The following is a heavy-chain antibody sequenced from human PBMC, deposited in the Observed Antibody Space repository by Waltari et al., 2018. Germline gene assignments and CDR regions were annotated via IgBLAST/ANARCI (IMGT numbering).Heavy chain of an antibody. CDR1: GYAFTSYY. J-gene: IGHJ4*02. Sequence: QVQLVQSGAEVKKPGASVKVSCKASGYAFTSYYMHWVRQAPGQGLEWMGWIHPNRGDKYYAQKVQGRVTMTRDTSITTAFMDLSRLRSDDTAVYYCARSYQSGSYWDYWGQGTLVTVSS. D-gene: IGHD1-26*01. CDR3: ARSYQSGSYWDY. V-gene: IGHV1-2*02. CDR2: IHPNRGDK.